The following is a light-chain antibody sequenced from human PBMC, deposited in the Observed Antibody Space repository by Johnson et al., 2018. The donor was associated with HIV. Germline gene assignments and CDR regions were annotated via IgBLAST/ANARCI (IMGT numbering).Light chain of an antibody. Sequence: QSVLTQPPSVSAAPGQKVSISCSGSSSNIGDNYVSWYQQVPGTAPKLLIYEDTKRPSGIPDRFSGSKSGTSATLAITGLQTGDEADYYCGTWDSSLSANVFGTRTKVTVL. V-gene: IGLV1-51*02. CDR3: GTWDSSLSANV. CDR1: SSNIGDNY. J-gene: IGLJ1*01. CDR2: EDT.